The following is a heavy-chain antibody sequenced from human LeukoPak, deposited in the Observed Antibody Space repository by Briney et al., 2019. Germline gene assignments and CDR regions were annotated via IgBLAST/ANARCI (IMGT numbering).Heavy chain of an antibody. CDR3: ASLYSGSYYFDY. D-gene: IGHD1-26*01. Sequence: SVKVSCKASGGTCSSYAISWVRQAPGQGLEWMGGIIPIFGTANYAQKFQGRVTITADESTSTAYMELSSLRSEDTAVYYCASLYSGSYYFDYWGQGTLVTVSS. CDR2: IIPIFGTA. J-gene: IGHJ4*02. V-gene: IGHV1-69*13. CDR1: GGTCSSYA.